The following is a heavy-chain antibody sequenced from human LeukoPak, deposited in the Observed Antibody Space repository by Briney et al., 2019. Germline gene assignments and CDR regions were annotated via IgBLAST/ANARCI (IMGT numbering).Heavy chain of an antibody. CDR2: ISYDGSNK. CDR3: ARVRGAVVVIEAFDI. CDR1: GFTFSSYA. Sequence: GRSLRLSCAASGFTFSSYAMHWVRQAPGKGLEWVAVISYDGSNKYYADSVKGRFTISRDNSKNTLYLQMNSLRAEDTAVYYCARVRGAVVVIEAFDIWGQGTMVTVSS. J-gene: IGHJ3*02. V-gene: IGHV3-30-3*01. D-gene: IGHD3-22*01.